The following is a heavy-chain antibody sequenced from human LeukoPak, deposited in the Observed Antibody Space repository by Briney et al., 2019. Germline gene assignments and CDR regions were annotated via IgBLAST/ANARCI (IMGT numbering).Heavy chain of an antibody. CDR1: GGSISSGGYY. V-gene: IGHV4-31*03. J-gene: IGHJ4*02. CDR2: IYYSGST. Sequence: PAQTLSLTCTVSGGSISSGGYYWSWIRQHPGKGLEWIGYIYYSGSTYYNPSLKSRVTISVDTSKNQFSLKLSSVTAADTAVYYCASISIDYGDSGDFDYWGQGTLVTLSA. CDR3: ASISIDYGDSGDFDY. D-gene: IGHD4-17*01.